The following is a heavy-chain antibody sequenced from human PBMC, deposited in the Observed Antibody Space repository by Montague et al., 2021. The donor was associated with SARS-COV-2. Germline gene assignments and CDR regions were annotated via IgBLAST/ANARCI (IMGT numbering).Heavy chain of an antibody. Sequence: SETLSLTCTVSGGSISSYYWSWIRQPPGKGLEWIGHIYYSGSTNYNPSLKSRVTISVDTSKNQFSLKLSSVTAADTAVYYCARSRRITIYGVGLSNYYGMDVWGQGTTVTVSS. V-gene: IGHV4-59*01. J-gene: IGHJ6*02. CDR1: GGSISSYY. CDR2: IYYSGST. CDR3: ARSRRITIYGVGLSNYYGMDV. D-gene: IGHD3-3*01.